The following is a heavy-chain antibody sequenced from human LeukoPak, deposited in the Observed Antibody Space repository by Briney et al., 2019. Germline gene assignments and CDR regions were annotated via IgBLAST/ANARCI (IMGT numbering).Heavy chain of an antibody. Sequence: GESLKISCEGSGYTFARYWIAWVRQMPGRGLEWVGNIYPRDSDTKYSPSFQGRVTISADKSMNTAYLHWSSLKASGTAMYYCARGPQYYFDYWGQGTLVTVSS. J-gene: IGHJ4*02. V-gene: IGHV5-51*01. CDR1: GYTFARYW. CDR3: ARGPQYYFDY. CDR2: IYPRDSDT.